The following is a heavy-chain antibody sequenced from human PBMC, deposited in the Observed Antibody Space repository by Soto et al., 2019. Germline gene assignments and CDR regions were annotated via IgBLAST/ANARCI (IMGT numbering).Heavy chain of an antibody. CDR3: ATTRGLAVGGSFDY. D-gene: IGHD3-10*01. J-gene: IGHJ4*02. CDR2: FYDGNT. CDR1: GGSITTDY. V-gene: IGHV4-59*04. Sequence: SETLSLTCTVSGGSITTDYWSWIRQPPGKGLEWVGTFYDGNTYHNPSLRSRITIAVDTSKNQFSLKLNSVAAADTAFYYCATTRGLAVGGSFDYWGQGMLVTVSS.